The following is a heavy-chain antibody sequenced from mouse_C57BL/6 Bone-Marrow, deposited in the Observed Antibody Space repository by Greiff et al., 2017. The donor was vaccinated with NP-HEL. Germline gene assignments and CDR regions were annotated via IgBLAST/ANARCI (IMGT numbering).Heavy chain of an antibody. CDR1: GYTFTNYW. D-gene: IGHD1-1*01. CDR2: IYPGGGYT. J-gene: IGHJ4*01. Sequence: VKLMESGAELVRPGTSVKMSCKASGYTFTNYWIGWAKQRPGHGLEWIGDIYPGGGYTNYNEKFKGKATLTADKSSSTAYMQFSSLTSEDSAIYYCARYVSSYYYAMDYWGQGTAVTVSS. V-gene: IGHV1-63*01. CDR3: ARYVSSYYYAMDY.